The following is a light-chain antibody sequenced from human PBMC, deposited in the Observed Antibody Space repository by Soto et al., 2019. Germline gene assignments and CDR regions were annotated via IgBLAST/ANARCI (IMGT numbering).Light chain of an antibody. CDR2: LGS. CDR3: MQGLQTPYT. J-gene: IGKJ2*01. CDR1: QSLLHTNGYNY. Sequence: DIVMTQSPLSLPVTPGEPASISCRSSQSLLHTNGYNYLDWYLQKPGQSPQLLIYLGSNRASGVPDRFSGSGSGTDFTLKISRVEAEDVGLYYCMQGLQTPYTFGQGTKLEIK. V-gene: IGKV2-28*01.